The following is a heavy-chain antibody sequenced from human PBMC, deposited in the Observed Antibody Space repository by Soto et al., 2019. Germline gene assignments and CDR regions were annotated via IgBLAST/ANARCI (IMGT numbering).Heavy chain of an antibody. Sequence: GESLKISCKGSGYSFTSYWISWVRQMPGKGLEWMGRIDPSDSYTNYSPSFQGHVTISADKSISTAYLQWRSLKASDTAMYYCARLPPTQLYSSSSGWYFDLWGRGTLVTVSS. V-gene: IGHV5-10-1*01. CDR3: ARLPPTQLYSSSSGWYFDL. CDR1: GYSFTSYW. D-gene: IGHD6-6*01. J-gene: IGHJ2*01. CDR2: IDPSDSYT.